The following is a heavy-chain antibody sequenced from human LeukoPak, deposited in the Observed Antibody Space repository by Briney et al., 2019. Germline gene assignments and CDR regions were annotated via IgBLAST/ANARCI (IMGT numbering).Heavy chain of an antibody. CDR2: INPNNGGT. Sequence: ASVKVSCKASGYTFTGYHIHWVRQAPGQGLEWMGWINPNNGGTNYAQKFQGRVTMTRDTSINTAYMELSSLRSDDTAVYYCARGSDSGLFDYWGQGTLVTVSS. J-gene: IGHJ4*02. CDR1: GYTFTGYH. D-gene: IGHD5-12*01. CDR3: ARGSDSGLFDY. V-gene: IGHV1-2*02.